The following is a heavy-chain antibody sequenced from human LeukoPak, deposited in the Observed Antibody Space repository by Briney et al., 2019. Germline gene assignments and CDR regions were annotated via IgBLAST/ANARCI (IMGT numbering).Heavy chain of an antibody. J-gene: IGHJ6*02. CDR2: IIPILGIV. V-gene: IGHV1-69*04. D-gene: IGHD6-6*01. CDR1: GGTFSSYA. Sequence: SVKVSCKASGGTFSSYAISWVRQAPGQGLEWMGRIIPILGIVNYAQKFQGRVTITADKSMSTAYMELSSLRSEDTAVYYCAREVGSSSSLYYYYGMDVWGQGTTVTVSS. CDR3: AREVGSSSSLYYYYGMDV.